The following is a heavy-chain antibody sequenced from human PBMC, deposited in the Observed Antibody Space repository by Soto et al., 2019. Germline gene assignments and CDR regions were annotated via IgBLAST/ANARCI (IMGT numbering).Heavy chain of an antibody. CDR1: GFTFSSYS. CDR3: ARDLIYAGYYYYMDV. D-gene: IGHD2-21*01. CDR2: INYKSHI. Sequence: EVQLVESGGGLVKPGGSLRLSCAASGFTFSSYSMNWVRQAPGKGLEWVSSINYKSHIDYADSVKGRFTISRDNAKNSLYLQMNRLRAEDTAVYFCARDLIYAGYYYYMDVWGIGPTVTVSS. J-gene: IGHJ6*03. V-gene: IGHV3-21*01.